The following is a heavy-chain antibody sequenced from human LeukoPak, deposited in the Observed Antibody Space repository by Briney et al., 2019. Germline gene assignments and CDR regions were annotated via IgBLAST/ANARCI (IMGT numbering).Heavy chain of an antibody. V-gene: IGHV4-34*01. D-gene: IGHD3-9*01. CDR3: ARYRTYYDILTGYYEEGAFDI. Sequence: PSETLSLTCAVYGGSFSGYYWSWIRQPPGKGLEWIGEINHSGSTNYNPSLKSRVTISVDTSKNQFSLKLSSVTAADTAVYYCARYRTYYDILTGYYEEGAFDIWGQGTMVTVSS. J-gene: IGHJ3*02. CDR2: INHSGST. CDR1: GGSFSGYY.